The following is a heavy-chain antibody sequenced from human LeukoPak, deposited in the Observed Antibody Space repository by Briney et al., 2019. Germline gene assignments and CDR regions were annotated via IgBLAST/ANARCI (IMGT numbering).Heavy chain of an antibody. D-gene: IGHD6-19*01. CDR2: ISSSSSYI. J-gene: IGHJ4*02. CDR3: ARGLAGGGYFDY. CDR1: GFTFSSYS. Sequence: GGSLRLSCAASGFTFSSYSMNWVRQAPGKGLEWVSSISSSSSYIYYAVSVKGRFTISRDNAKNSLYLQMNSLRAEDTAVYYCARGLAGGGYFDYWGQGTLVTVSS. V-gene: IGHV3-21*01.